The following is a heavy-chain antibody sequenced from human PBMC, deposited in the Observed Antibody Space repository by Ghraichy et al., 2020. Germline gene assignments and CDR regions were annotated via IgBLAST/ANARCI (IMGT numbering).Heavy chain of an antibody. Sequence: SGPTLVKPTQTLTLTCTFSGFSLSTSGMCVSWIRQPPGKALEWLARIDWDDDKYYSTSLKTRLTISKDTSKNQVVLTMTNMDPVDTATYYCARYCSGGSCPRPGVDYWGQGTLVTVSS. CDR1: GFSLSTSGMC. CDR3: ARYCSGGSCPRPGVDY. CDR2: IDWDDDK. D-gene: IGHD2-15*01. V-gene: IGHV2-70*11. J-gene: IGHJ4*02.